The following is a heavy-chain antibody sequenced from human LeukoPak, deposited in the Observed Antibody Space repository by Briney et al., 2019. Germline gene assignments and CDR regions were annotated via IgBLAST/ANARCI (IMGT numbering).Heavy chain of an antibody. D-gene: IGHD3-10*01. V-gene: IGHV3-33*01. CDR2: VWHDGSNK. CDR1: GFTFSRYA. Sequence: GGSLRLSCKAPGFTFSRYAIHWIRQAPGKGLEWVALVWHDGSNKYYPDSVKGRFTISSDNSKHTVYLQMNSLRAEDTAVYYCAREHFGSGSCPDYWGQETLVTVSS. J-gene: IGHJ4*02. CDR3: AREHFGSGSCPDY.